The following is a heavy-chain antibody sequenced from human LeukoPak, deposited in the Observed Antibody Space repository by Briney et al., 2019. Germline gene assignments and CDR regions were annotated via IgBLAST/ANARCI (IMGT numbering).Heavy chain of an antibody. CDR3: ARHAGPRDFWSGYYDSYYYYGMDV. CDR2: IYYSGST. J-gene: IGHJ6*02. V-gene: IGHV4-30-4*01. D-gene: IGHD3-3*01. CDR1: GGSISSGDYY. Sequence: PSETLSLTCTVSGGSISSGDYYWSWIRQPPGKGLEWIGYIYYSGSTYYNPSLKSRVTISVDTSKNQFSLKLSSVTAADTAVYYCARHAGPRDFWSGYYDSYYYYGMDVWGQGTTVTVSS.